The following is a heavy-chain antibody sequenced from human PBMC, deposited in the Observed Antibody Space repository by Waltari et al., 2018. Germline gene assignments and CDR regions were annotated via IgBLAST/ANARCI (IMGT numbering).Heavy chain of an antibody. Sequence: QPLLQESGPGLVKPSETLSLTCSVSGDSLSSRNYFWGGIRQPPGKGLQWIGSIYYPGNPYYNPSLKSRLTISLDTSKNQFSLKLTSVTAADTAVYFCASGGGYTNGWDYWGQGTPVTVSS. J-gene: IGHJ4*02. V-gene: IGHV4-39*07. CDR1: GDSLSSRNYF. CDR3: ASGGGYTNGWDY. D-gene: IGHD2-8*01. CDR2: IYYPGNP.